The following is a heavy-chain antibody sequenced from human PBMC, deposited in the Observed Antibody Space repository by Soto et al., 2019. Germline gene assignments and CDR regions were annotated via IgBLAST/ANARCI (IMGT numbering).Heavy chain of an antibody. Sequence: PSETLSLTCTVSGGSIRNYYWSWIRQPPGKGLEWIGYIYYSGSTNYNPSLKSRVTISVDTSKNQFSLKLSSVTAADTAVYYCARAHGSYYSPFDYWGQGTLVTVSS. J-gene: IGHJ4*02. CDR1: GGSIRNYY. D-gene: IGHD1-26*01. CDR3: ARAHGSYYSPFDY. CDR2: IYYSGST. V-gene: IGHV4-59*01.